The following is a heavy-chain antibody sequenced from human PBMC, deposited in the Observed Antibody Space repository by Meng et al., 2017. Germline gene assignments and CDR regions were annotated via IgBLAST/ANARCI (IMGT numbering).Heavy chain of an antibody. D-gene: IGHD4-17*01. Sequence: GGSLRLSCAASGFTFDDYAMHWVRQAPGKGLEWVSGISWNSGSIGYADSVKGRFTISRDNAKNSLFLEMNSLRADDTAVYYCARDGSTVTTNYFYGMDVWGQGTTVTVSS. CDR2: ISWNSGSI. V-gene: IGHV3-9*01. CDR1: GFTFDDYA. CDR3: ARDGSTVTTNYFYGMDV. J-gene: IGHJ6*02.